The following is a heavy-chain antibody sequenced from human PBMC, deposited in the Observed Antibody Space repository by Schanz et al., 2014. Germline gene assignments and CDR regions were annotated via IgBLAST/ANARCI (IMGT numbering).Heavy chain of an antibody. CDR2: ISYHGSER. CDR3: ARDRPSGYALDF. CDR1: GFTFSSYG. D-gene: IGHD5-12*01. Sequence: QVQLVESGGGVVQPGRSLRLSCAASGFTFSSYGMHWVRQAPGKGLEWVAVISYHGSERYYADSVKGRFTISRDNSKKTLYVQMNSLRAEDTAVYYCARDRPSGYALDFWGQGTLVTVSS. V-gene: IGHV3-30*19. J-gene: IGHJ4*02.